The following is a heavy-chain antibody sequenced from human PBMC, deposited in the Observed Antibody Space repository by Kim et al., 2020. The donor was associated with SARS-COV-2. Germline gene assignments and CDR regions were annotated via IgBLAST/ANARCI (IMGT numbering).Heavy chain of an antibody. Sequence: GGSLRLSCAASGFTFSSYGMHWVRQAPGKGLEWVAVIWYDGSNKYYAYSVKGRFTISRDNSKNTLYLQMNSLRAEDTAVYYCARDMTYDSSGGDYWGQGTLVTVSS. D-gene: IGHD3-22*01. CDR1: GFTFSSYG. V-gene: IGHV3-33*01. CDR3: ARDMTYDSSGGDY. J-gene: IGHJ4*02. CDR2: IWYDGSNK.